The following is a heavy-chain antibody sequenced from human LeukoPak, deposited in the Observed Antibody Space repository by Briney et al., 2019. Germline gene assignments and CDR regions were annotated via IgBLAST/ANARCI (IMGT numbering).Heavy chain of an antibody. D-gene: IGHD3-10*01. J-gene: IGHJ5*02. CDR3: ARATGGDPLLWFGELFWGITGFDP. CDR2: IYSGGST. V-gene: IGHV3-53*01. Sequence: PGGSLRLSCAASGFTVSSNYMSWVRQAPGKGLEWVSVIYSGGSTYYADSVKGRFTISRDNSKNTLYLQMNSLRAEDTAVYYCARATGGDPLLWFGELFWGITGFDPWGQGTLVTVSS. CDR1: GFTVSSNY.